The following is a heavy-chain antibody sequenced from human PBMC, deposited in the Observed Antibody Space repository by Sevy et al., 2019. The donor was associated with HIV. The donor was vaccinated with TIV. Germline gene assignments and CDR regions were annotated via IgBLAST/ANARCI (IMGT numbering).Heavy chain of an antibody. Sequence: SETLSLTCAVSGGSITSLYRNWIRQPPGKGLEWIANIYYNGHIKYNPSLMRRVTLLLDTSKNQFSLRQRSGTAADTAMYYCAGENAWGRGYSWGQGTLVTVSS. CDR2: IYYNGHI. V-gene: IGHV4-59*08. CDR1: GGSITSLY. D-gene: IGHD1-26*01. J-gene: IGHJ4*02. CDR3: AGENAWGRGYS.